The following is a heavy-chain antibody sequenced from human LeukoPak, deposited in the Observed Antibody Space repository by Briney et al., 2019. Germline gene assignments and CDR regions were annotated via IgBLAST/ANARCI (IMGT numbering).Heavy chain of an antibody. D-gene: IGHD2-15*01. Sequence: PSETLSLTCAVSGGSFSDYYWSWIRQSPIKGLEWIGEINHSGSTHYNPSLKSRVTISVDTSKNQFSLKLSSVTAADTAVYYCARGSIVVVVAATDWFDPWGQGTLVTVSS. CDR2: INHSGST. CDR1: GGSFSDYY. CDR3: ARGSIVVVVAATDWFDP. J-gene: IGHJ5*02. V-gene: IGHV4-34*01.